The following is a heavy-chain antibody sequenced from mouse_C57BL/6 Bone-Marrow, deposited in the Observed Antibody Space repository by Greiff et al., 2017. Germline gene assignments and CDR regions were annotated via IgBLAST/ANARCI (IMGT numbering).Heavy chain of an antibody. D-gene: IGHD1-1*01. Sequence: DVQLQVSGGGLVKPGGSLKLSCAASGFTFSSYAMSWVRQTPEKRLEWVATISDGGSYTYYPDNVKGRFTISRDNAKNNLYLQMSHLKSEDTAMYYCARDRPFITTVVAPFAYWGQGTLVTVSA. J-gene: IGHJ3*01. CDR3: ARDRPFITTVVAPFAY. CDR1: GFTFSSYA. CDR2: ISDGGSYT. V-gene: IGHV5-4*01.